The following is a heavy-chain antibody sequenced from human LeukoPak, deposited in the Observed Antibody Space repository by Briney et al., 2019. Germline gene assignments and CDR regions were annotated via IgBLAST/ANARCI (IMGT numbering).Heavy chain of an antibody. Sequence: SETLSLTCTVSGGSISRYYWSWLRQPAGKGLEGIGRIYTSGSTNYNPSLKSRVTMSVDTSKNQFSLKLSSVTAADTAMYYCARASGNYHNYYYYYMDVWGKGTTVTVSS. J-gene: IGHJ6*03. CDR3: ARASGNYHNYYYYYMDV. D-gene: IGHD1-26*01. CDR2: IYTSGST. CDR1: GGSISRYY. V-gene: IGHV4-4*07.